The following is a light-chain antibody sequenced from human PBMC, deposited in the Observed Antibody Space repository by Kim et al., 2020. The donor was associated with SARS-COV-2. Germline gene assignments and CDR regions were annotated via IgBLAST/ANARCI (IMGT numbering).Light chain of an antibody. V-gene: IGLV6-57*04. J-gene: IGLJ2*01. CDR3: QSYNRDNVL. CDR1: SGSIDDNY. CDR2: EDD. Sequence: NFMLTQPHSVSESRGKTVTISCTRSSGSIDDNYVQWYQQRPGGVPTTVIYEDDQRPSGVSDRFTGSIDNSSNSASLTISGLRTEDEADYYCQSYNRDNVLFGGGTQLTVL.